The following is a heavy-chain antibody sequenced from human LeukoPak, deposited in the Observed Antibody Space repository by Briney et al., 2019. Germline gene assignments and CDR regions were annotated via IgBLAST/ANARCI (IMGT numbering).Heavy chain of an antibody. CDR3: AKGAVVGTGYYYYYYMDV. J-gene: IGHJ6*03. CDR1: GFTFSSYG. D-gene: IGHD2-2*01. CDR2: IRYDGSNK. Sequence: GGSLRLSCAASGFTFSSYGMHWVRQAPGKGLEWVASIRYDGSNKYYADSVKGRFTISRDNSKNTLYLQMNSLRAEDTAVYYCAKGAVVGTGYYYYYYMDVWGKGTTVTVSS. V-gene: IGHV3-30*02.